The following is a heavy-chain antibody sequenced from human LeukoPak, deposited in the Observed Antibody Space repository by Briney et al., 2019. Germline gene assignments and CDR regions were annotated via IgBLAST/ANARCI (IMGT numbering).Heavy chain of an antibody. CDR1: GYTFTSYG. J-gene: IGHJ6*03. V-gene: IGHV1-18*01. Sequence: ASVKVSCKASGYTFTSYGISWVRQAPGQGLEWMGWISAYNGNTNYAQKLQGRVTMTTDTSTSTAYMELRSLRSDDTAVYYCARGVVPAATLYYYYYMDVWGKGTTVTVSS. D-gene: IGHD2-2*01. CDR2: ISAYNGNT. CDR3: ARGVVPAATLYYYYYMDV.